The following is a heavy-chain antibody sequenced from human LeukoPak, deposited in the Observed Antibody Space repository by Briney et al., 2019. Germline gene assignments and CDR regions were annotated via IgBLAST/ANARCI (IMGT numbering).Heavy chain of an antibody. J-gene: IGHJ3*02. CDR1: GYTFTSYD. CDR3: ATGLSYRLFAFDI. CDR2: MNPNSGNT. Sequence: ASVKVSCKASGYTFTSYDINWVRQATGQGLEWMGWMNPNSGNTGYAQKFQGRVTMTEDTSTDTAYMELSSLRSEDTAVYYCATGLSYRLFAFDIWGQGTMVTVSS. D-gene: IGHD3-10*01. V-gene: IGHV1-8*01.